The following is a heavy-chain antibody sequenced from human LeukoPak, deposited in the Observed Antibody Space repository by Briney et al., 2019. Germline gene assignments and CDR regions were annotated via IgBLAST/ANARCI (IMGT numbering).Heavy chain of an antibody. Sequence: GASVKVSCKVSGYTLTELSMHWVRQTPGKGLEWMGGFDPEDGETIYAQKFQGRVTMTEDTSTDTAYMELNSLRAEDTAVYYCARDTPGEESHWGQGTLVTVSS. J-gene: IGHJ4*02. D-gene: IGHD2-2*01. CDR1: GYTLTELS. V-gene: IGHV1-24*01. CDR3: ARDTPGEESH. CDR2: FDPEDGET.